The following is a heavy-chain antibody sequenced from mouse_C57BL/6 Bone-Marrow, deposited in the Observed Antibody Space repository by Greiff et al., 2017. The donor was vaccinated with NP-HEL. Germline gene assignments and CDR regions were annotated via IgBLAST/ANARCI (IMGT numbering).Heavy chain of an antibody. CDR2: IYPRSGNT. J-gene: IGHJ4*01. D-gene: IGHD1-1*01. Sequence: VQLQQSGAELARPGASVKLSCKASGYTFTSYGISWVKQRTGQGLEWIGEIYPRSGNTYYNEKFKGKATLTADKSSSTAYMELRSLTSEDSAVYVCARGGVTTVVHYAMDYWGQGTSVTVSS. V-gene: IGHV1-81*01. CDR3: ARGGVTTVVHYAMDY. CDR1: GYTFTSYG.